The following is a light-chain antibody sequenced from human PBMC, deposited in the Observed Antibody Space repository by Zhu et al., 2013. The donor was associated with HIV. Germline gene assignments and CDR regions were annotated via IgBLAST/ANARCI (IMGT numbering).Light chain of an antibody. CDR3: QQYNNWPPFT. V-gene: IGKV3-15*01. CDR1: QSISHN. J-gene: IGKJ3*01. Sequence: EIVMTQSPATLSVSPGETATLSCRANQSISHNLAWYQQKPGQAPRLLIYGPSTRAAGVPARFSGTGSATEFTLTISSLQSEDFAVYYCQQYNNWPPFTFGPGTKVDI. CDR2: GPS.